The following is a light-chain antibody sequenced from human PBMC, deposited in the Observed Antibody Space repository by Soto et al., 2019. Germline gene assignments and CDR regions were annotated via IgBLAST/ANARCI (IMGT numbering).Light chain of an antibody. CDR2: GAS. J-gene: IGKJ2*01. CDR1: QSVSSSY. Sequence: EIVLTQSPCTLSLSPGERATLSCRASQSVSSSYLAWYQQKPGQAPRLLIYGASIRATGTPDRFSGSGSGTGFTLTISRLEPEDFAVYYCQQYGSSPPYTFGQGTKLEIK. CDR3: QQYGSSPPYT. V-gene: IGKV3-20*01.